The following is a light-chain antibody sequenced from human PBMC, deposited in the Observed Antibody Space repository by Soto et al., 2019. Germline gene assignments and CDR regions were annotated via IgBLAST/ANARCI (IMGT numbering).Light chain of an antibody. CDR3: QQYGYSPIT. V-gene: IGKV3-20*01. CDR1: QTMSSRH. CDR2: AAS. Sequence: IVLTQAPGTLSLSPGERATVSCRASQTMSSRHLAWYQQRPGQAPRLLIYAASSRATGIPDRFSGGGSGTDFTLTIDGLEPEDFVVYYCQQYGYSPITFGQGTRLEIK. J-gene: IGKJ5*01.